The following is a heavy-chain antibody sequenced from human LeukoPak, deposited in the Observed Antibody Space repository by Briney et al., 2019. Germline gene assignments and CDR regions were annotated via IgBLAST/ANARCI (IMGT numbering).Heavy chain of an antibody. CDR2: IYYSGST. J-gene: IGHJ5*02. V-gene: IGHV4-39*07. CDR1: GASITSYY. CDR3: ARGLKLTGNWFDP. D-gene: IGHD1-14*01. Sequence: SETLSLTCTVSGASITSYYWNWIRQPPGKGLEWIGSIYYSGSTYYNPSLKSRVTISVDTSKNQFSLKLSSVTAADTAVYYCARGLKLTGNWFDPWGQGTLVTVSS.